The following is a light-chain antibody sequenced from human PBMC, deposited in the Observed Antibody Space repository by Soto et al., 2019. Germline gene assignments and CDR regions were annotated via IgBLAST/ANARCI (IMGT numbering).Light chain of an antibody. Sequence: QSALTQPAXVSGSPGXXITISCTGTSSDVGGYNYVSWYQQHPGKAPKLMIYDVSNRPSGVSNRFSGSKSGNTASLTISGLQAEDEADYYCSSYTSSSTLYVFGTGTKLTVL. CDR2: DVS. V-gene: IGLV2-14*01. CDR3: SSYTSSSTLYV. CDR1: SSDVGGYNY. J-gene: IGLJ1*01.